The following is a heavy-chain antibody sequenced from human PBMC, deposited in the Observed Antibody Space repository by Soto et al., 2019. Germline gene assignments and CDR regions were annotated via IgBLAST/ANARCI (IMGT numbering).Heavy chain of an antibody. Sequence: QVQLQESGPGLVKPSDTLSLTCAVSGYSISSSNWWGWIRQPPGKGLEWIGYIYYSGTTYYNPSLKSRVTMSVEPSKHQFSLKLTSVTAVDAAVYYCARREIQGPIDYWGQGTLVTVSS. J-gene: IGHJ4*02. V-gene: IGHV4-28*01. CDR1: GYSISSSNW. D-gene: IGHD1-26*01. CDR2: IYYSGTT. CDR3: ARREIQGPIDY.